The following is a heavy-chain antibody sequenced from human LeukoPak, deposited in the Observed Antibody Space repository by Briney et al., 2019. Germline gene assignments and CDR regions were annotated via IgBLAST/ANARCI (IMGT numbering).Heavy chain of an antibody. CDR3: ASQPAVIDLDC. Sequence: GGSLRLSCAASGFSFSSYWMTWVRQAPGKGLEWVANINPDGDKKTYVDSVKGRFTISRGNARNALYLQMSSLGVGDTAVYYCASQPAVIDLDCWGQGALVTVSS. J-gene: IGHJ4*02. V-gene: IGHV3-7*01. CDR2: INPDGDKK. CDR1: GFSFSSYW. D-gene: IGHD2/OR15-2a*01.